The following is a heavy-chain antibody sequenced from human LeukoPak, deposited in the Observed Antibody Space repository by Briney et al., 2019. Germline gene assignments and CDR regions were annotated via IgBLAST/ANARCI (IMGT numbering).Heavy chain of an antibody. V-gene: IGHV4-61*02. D-gene: IGHD1-26*01. J-gene: IGHJ4*02. CDR2: IYTSGST. Sequence: PSETLSLTCTVSGGSISSGSYYWSWIRQPAGKGLEWIGRIYTSGSTNYNPSLKSRVTISVDTSKNQFSLKLSSVTAADTAVYYCARGDIVGATDDYWGQGTLVTVSS. CDR3: ARGDIVGATDDY. CDR1: GGSISSGSYY.